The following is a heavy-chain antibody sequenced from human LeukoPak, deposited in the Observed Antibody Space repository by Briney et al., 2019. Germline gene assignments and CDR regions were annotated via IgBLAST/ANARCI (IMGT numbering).Heavy chain of an antibody. Sequence: SETLSLTCAVYGGPFSGYYWSWIRQPPGKGLEWIGEINHSGSTNYNPSLKSRVTISVDTSKNQFSLKLSSVTAADTAVYYCARRRYQHNGMDVWGQGTTVTVSS. V-gene: IGHV4-34*01. CDR1: GGPFSGYY. CDR2: INHSGST. D-gene: IGHD2-2*01. CDR3: ARRRYQHNGMDV. J-gene: IGHJ6*02.